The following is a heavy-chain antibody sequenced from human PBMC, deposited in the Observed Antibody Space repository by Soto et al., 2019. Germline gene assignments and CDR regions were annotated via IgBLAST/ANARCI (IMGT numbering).Heavy chain of an antibody. J-gene: IGHJ4*02. Sequence: SETLSLTCTVSGGSISSYYWSWIRQPPGKGLEWIGYIYYSGSTNYNPSLKSRVTISVDTSKNQFSLKLSSVTAADTAVYYCARDLPGYYDSKGYYSWPPALPYWGQGTLDTVSS. CDR2: IYYSGST. CDR1: GGSISSYY. D-gene: IGHD3-22*01. CDR3: ARDLPGYYDSKGYYSWPPALPY. V-gene: IGHV4-59*01.